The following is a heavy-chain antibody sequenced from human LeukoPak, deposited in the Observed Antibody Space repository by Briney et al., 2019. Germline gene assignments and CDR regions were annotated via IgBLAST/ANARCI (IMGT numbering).Heavy chain of an antibody. Sequence: ASVKVSCKASGYTFTGYYIHWVRQAPGQGLDWMGRINPNNGGTNYAQKFQGRVTMTRNMSMSTAYMELSRLRSDDTAVYYCAGEDNSSGYRPFDIWGQGTMVTVPS. V-gene: IGHV1-2*06. J-gene: IGHJ3*02. CDR2: INPNNGGT. D-gene: IGHD3-22*01. CDR3: AGEDNSSGYRPFDI. CDR1: GYTFTGYY.